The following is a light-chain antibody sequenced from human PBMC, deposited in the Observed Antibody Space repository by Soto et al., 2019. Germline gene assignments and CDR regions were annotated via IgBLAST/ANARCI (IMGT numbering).Light chain of an antibody. CDR3: SSYAGNSIHYV. V-gene: IGLV2-8*01. J-gene: IGLJ1*01. CDR1: STDVGGYNY. Sequence: QSLLTQPPSASGSAGQSVTISCTGTSTDVGGYNYVSSYQQHPGKAPKLMIYEVSNRPSGVPDRSSCSNYCNTAALNVSGLXAEDEADDYCSSYAGNSIHYVFGTGTKVTVL. CDR2: EVS.